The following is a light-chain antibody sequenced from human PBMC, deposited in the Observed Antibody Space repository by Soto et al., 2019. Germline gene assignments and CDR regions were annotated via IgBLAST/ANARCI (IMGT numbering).Light chain of an antibody. CDR1: QSLLHSNGYNY. Sequence: DIVMTQSPLSLPVTPGEPASISCRSSQSLLHSNGYNYLDWYLQKPGQSPELLIYLGSNRASGVPDRFSGSGSGTDFTLKISRVEAADVGLYYCMQALQTPLTFGGGTKVEIK. V-gene: IGKV2-28*01. J-gene: IGKJ4*01. CDR2: LGS. CDR3: MQALQTPLT.